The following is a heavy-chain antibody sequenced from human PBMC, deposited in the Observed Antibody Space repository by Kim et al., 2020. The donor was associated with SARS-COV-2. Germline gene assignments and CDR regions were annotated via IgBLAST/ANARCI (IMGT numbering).Heavy chain of an antibody. CDR1: GFTFSSYS. CDR2: IISSSSYI. D-gene: IGHD3-10*01. CDR3: ARDALRFGEQYYFDY. J-gene: IGHJ4*02. Sequence: GGSLRLSCAASGFTFSSYSMNWVRKPQGKGLGWVSSIISSSSYIYSADSVKGRFTISRDNAKNSLYLQMNSLRAEDTAVYYCARDALRFGEQYYFDYWGQGTLVTVSS. V-gene: IGHV3-21*06.